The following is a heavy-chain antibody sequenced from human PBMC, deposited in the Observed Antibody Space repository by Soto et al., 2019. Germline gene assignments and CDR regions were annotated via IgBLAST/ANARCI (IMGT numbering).Heavy chain of an antibody. V-gene: IGHV3-73*01. D-gene: IGHD6-13*01. CDR2: IRGKTDTYAT. CDR1: GFTFSGSS. Sequence: VGSLRLSCAASGFTFSGSSMHWVRQASGKGLEWVGRIRGKTDTYATAYAAPVRGRFTISRDDSKNTAYLQMNSLKTEDTAVYFCTKRIGAYAMDVWGQGTTVTVSS. J-gene: IGHJ6*02. CDR3: TKRIGAYAMDV.